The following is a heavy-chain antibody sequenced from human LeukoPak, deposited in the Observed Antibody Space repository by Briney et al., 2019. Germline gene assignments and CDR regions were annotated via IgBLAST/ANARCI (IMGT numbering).Heavy chain of an antibody. D-gene: IGHD6-25*01. Sequence: ETLSLTCTVSGGSISSSSYYWGWIRQPPGKGLEWVSVIYNGDGNTYYADSVKGRFSISRDNSRNTAYLQMNSLRAEDTAVYYCARAAVAAWTFYFDYWGQGTLVTVSS. CDR3: ARAAVAAWTFYFDY. CDR2: IYNGDGNT. V-gene: IGHV3-66*01. J-gene: IGHJ4*02. CDR1: GGSISSSSYY.